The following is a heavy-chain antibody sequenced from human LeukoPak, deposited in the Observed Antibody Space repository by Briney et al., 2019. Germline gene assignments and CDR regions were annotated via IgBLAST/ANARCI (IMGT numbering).Heavy chain of an antibody. J-gene: IGHJ4*02. Sequence: PGGTLRLSCAASGFTFSSYWMSWVRQAPGKGLEWVANIKQDGSEKYYVDSVKGRFTISRDNAKNSLYLQMNRLRAEDTAVYYCARERPSYYGSGSYVDYWGQGTLVTVSS. CDR1: GFTFSSYW. D-gene: IGHD3-10*01. CDR3: ARERPSYYGSGSYVDY. CDR2: IKQDGSEK. V-gene: IGHV3-7*01.